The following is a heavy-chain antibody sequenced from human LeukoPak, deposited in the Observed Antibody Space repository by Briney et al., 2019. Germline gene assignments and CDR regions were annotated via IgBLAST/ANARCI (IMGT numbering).Heavy chain of an antibody. D-gene: IGHD3-3*01. V-gene: IGHV3-66*02. J-gene: IGHJ6*03. CDR3: ARGSRITIFGVVHYYTDV. CDR2: IYSGGST. CDR1: GFTVSSNY. Sequence: GGSLRLSCAASGFTVSSNYMSWVRQAPGKGLEWVSVIYSGGSTYYADSVKGRFTISRDNSKNTLYLQMNSLRAEDTAVYYCARGSRITIFGVVHYYTDVWGKGTTVTVSS.